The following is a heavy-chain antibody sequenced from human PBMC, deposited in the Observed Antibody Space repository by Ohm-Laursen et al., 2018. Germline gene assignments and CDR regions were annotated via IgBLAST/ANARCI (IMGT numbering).Heavy chain of an antibody. Sequence: GASVKVSCKASGYTFSSYDIIWVRQASGQGPEWMGWMNPNSHNTGYARKFRGRVSMTSGSSISTAYMELYSLTSEDTATYYCARAVRYQLLSDPWGQGTLVTVSS. V-gene: IGHV1-8*01. D-gene: IGHD4-23*01. CDR3: ARAVRYQLLSDP. CDR1: GYTFSSYD. J-gene: IGHJ5*02. CDR2: MNPNSHNT.